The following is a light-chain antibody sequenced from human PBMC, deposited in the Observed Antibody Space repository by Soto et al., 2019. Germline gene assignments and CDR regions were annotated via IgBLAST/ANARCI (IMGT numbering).Light chain of an antibody. CDR3: QQDNNWWT. V-gene: IGKV3-15*01. CDR2: GAS. Sequence: EIVMTQSPATLSVSPGERATLSCRASQSVSSNLAWYQQKPGQAPRLLIYGASTRATGIPARFSGSGSGTEFTLTISSLQSEDFAVSYCQQDNNWWTFGQGTKVEIK. J-gene: IGKJ1*01. CDR1: QSVSSN.